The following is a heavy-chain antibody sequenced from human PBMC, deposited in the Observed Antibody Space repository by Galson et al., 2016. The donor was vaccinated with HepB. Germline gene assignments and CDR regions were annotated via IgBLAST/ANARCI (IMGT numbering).Heavy chain of an antibody. V-gene: IGHV3-30*04. CDR1: GFTFSRYT. CDR2: ISSDGTKE. CDR3: AKDNTAWLVDY. D-gene: IGHD6-19*01. J-gene: IGHJ4*02. Sequence: SLRLSCAASGFTFSRYTMHWVRQAPGKGLGWVAVISSDGTKEFYADSVKGRFTISRDNSKNTLYLQMNSLRPDDAAVYYCAKDNTAWLVDYWGQGSLVTVSS.